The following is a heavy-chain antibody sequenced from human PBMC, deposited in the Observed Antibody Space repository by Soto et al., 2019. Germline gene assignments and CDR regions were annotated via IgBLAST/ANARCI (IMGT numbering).Heavy chain of an antibody. CDR3: AKSHWSCGYSYFDY. CDR2: ISAGGSST. CDR1: GFPFSSYA. J-gene: IGHJ4*02. Sequence: EVELLESGGGLVQPGGSLRLSCAASGFPFSSYAMTWVRQAPGKGLEWVSTISAGGSSTNYADSVKGRFTISRDSSKSTLSLQMNSLKAEDTAIYYCAKSHWSCGYSYFDYWGQGTLVTVSS. V-gene: IGHV3-23*01. D-gene: IGHD2-15*01.